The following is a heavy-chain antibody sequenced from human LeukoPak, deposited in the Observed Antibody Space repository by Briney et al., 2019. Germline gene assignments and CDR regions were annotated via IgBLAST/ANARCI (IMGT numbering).Heavy chain of an antibody. CDR3: ARCQGYSYGLDLDY. J-gene: IGHJ4*02. CDR1: GGSISTYY. CDR2: IYYTGST. V-gene: IGHV4-59*08. D-gene: IGHD5-18*01. Sequence: SETLSLTCTVSGGSISTYYWTWIRQSPDKGLEWIGYIYYTGSTSYNPSLKSRVTISVDTSKNQFSLNLSSVAAADTAVYYCARCQGYSYGLDLDYWGQGTLVTVSS.